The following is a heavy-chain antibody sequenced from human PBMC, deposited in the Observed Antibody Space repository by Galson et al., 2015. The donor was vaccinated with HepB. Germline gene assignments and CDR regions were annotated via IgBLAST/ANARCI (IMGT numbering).Heavy chain of an antibody. V-gene: IGHV3-30*18. Sequence: SLRLSCAASGFTFSSYGMHWVRQAPGKGLEWVAVISYDGSNKYYADSVKGRFTISRDNSKNTLYLQMNSLRAEDTAVYYCAKESVVDYGDYGYYYGMDVWGQGTTVTVSS. CDR3: AKESVVDYGDYGYYYGMDV. CDR1: GFTFSSYG. D-gene: IGHD4-17*01. J-gene: IGHJ6*02. CDR2: ISYDGSNK.